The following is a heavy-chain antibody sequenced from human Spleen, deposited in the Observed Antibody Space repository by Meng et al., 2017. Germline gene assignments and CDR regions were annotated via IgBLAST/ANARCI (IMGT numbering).Heavy chain of an antibody. J-gene: IGHJ4*01. CDR3: ARGNMNYDILTGYYLYFDY. V-gene: IGHV1-8*03. D-gene: IGHD3-9*01. CDR1: GYTFTSYG. Sequence: ASVKVSCKASGYTFTSYGISWVRQAPGQGLEWMGWMNPNSGNTGYAQKFQGRVTITRNTSISTAYMELSSLRSEDTAVYYCARGNMNYDILTGYYLYFDYWGQGTRVTVSS. CDR2: MNPNSGNT.